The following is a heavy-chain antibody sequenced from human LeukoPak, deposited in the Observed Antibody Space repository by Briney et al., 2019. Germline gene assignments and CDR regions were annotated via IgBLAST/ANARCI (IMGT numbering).Heavy chain of an antibody. D-gene: IGHD1-14*01. CDR2: ISSSSSTI. J-gene: IGHJ2*01. Sequence: GGSLRLSCAASGFTFSSYSRNWVRQAPGKGLEWVSYISSSSSTICYADSVKGRFTISRDNAKNSLYLQMNSLRAEDTAVYYCARGSGIWYFDLWGRGTLVTVSS. CDR3: ARGSGIWYFDL. V-gene: IGHV3-48*01. CDR1: GFTFSSYS.